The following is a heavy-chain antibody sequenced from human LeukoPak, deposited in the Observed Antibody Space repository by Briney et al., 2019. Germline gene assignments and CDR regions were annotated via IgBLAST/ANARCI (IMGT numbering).Heavy chain of an antibody. Sequence: SETLSLTCTVSGGSISSYYWSWIRQPPGKGLEWIGYIYYSGSTNYNPSLKSRVTISVDTSKNQFSLKLSSVTAADTAVYYCARHAGSSGYYWDAFDIWGQGTMVTVSS. CDR2: IYYSGST. CDR3: ARHAGSSGYYWDAFDI. D-gene: IGHD3-22*01. J-gene: IGHJ3*02. CDR1: GGSISSYY. V-gene: IGHV4-59*08.